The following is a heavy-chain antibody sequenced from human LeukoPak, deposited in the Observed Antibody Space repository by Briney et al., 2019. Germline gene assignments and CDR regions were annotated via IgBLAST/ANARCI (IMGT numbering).Heavy chain of an antibody. CDR1: GGSFSGYY. CDR2: ITHSGNT. J-gene: IGHJ5*02. Sequence: KPSETLSLTCAASGGSFSGYYWTWIPQPPGKGLEWIGEITHSGNTKYKPSLKSRVTISVDTSKNRFSLNLYSVTAADTAVYYCVRGIGDWAGFDPWGQGTLVTVSS. V-gene: IGHV4-34*01. CDR3: VRGIGDWAGFDP. D-gene: IGHD2-21*02.